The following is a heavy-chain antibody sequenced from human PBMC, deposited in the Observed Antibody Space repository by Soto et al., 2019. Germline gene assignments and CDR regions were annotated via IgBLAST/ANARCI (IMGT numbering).Heavy chain of an antibody. CDR1: GYTFTSYG. CDR3: ARVPQDYYGSGSYYSYYYMDV. J-gene: IGHJ6*03. D-gene: IGHD3-10*01. V-gene: IGHV1-18*01. CDR2: ISAYNGNT. Sequence: ASVKVSCKAAGYTFTSYGISWGRQAPGQGLEWMGWISAYNGNTNYAQKLQGRVTMTTDTSTSTAYMELRSLRSDDTAVYYCARVPQDYYGSGSYYSYYYMDVWGKGTTVTVSS.